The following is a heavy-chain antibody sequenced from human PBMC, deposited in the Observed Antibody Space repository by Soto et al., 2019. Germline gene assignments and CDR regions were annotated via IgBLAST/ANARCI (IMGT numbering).Heavy chain of an antibody. CDR3: TRNTVDY. CDR2: TRSKAHSYAT. CDR1: GFSFSASA. V-gene: IGHV3-73*01. D-gene: IGHD5-18*01. Sequence: PGRSLRLSCPASGFSFSASAINCVRQASGKGLEWVGRTRSKAHSYATAFAASVKGRFTISKDDSKNTVYLQMNSLKTEDTVVYYCTRNTVDYWGQITLVTVS. J-gene: IGHJ4*02.